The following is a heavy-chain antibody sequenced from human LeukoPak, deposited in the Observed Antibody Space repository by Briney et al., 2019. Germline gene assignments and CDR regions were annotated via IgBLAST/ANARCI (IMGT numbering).Heavy chain of an antibody. CDR2: ISSSSTYM. D-gene: IGHD2-15*01. Sequence: GGSLRLPCAASGFAFSTYSMSWVRQAPGKGLEWVSSISSSSTYMFYADSVKGRFTISRDNAKNSLFLQMNSLRAEDTAVYYCARNPPRTATQPSPFDIWGQGTMVTVSS. V-gene: IGHV3-21*01. J-gene: IGHJ3*02. CDR3: ARNPPRTATQPSPFDI. CDR1: GFAFSTYS.